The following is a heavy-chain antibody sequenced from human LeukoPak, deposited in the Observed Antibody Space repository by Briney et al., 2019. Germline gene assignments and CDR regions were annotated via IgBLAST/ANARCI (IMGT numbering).Heavy chain of an antibody. Sequence: SETLSLTCTVSVYSISSGYYWGWIRQPPGKGLEWIGSIYYSGSPYYNPSLKSRVTISVDTSKNQFSLKLSSVTAADTDVYYCARVPVNIWENWFDPWGQGTLVTVSS. CDR3: ARVPVNIWENWFDP. V-gene: IGHV4-38-2*02. CDR1: VYSISSGYY. D-gene: IGHD1-26*01. J-gene: IGHJ5*02. CDR2: IYYSGSP.